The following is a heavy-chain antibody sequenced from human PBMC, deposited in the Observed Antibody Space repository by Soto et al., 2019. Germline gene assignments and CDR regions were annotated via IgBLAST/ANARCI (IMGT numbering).Heavy chain of an antibody. CDR2: MNPNSGNT. CDR1: GYTFASDD. D-gene: IGHD1-7*01. CDR3: ARGIVPNSYMDI. J-gene: IGHJ6*03. Sequence: ASVKVSCKASGYTFASDDINWVRQATGQGLEWMGWMNPNSGNTGYAQKFQGRVTMTRNTSISTAYMELSSLGSEDTAAYYCARGIVPNSYMDIGGKGTTVTV. V-gene: IGHV1-8*01.